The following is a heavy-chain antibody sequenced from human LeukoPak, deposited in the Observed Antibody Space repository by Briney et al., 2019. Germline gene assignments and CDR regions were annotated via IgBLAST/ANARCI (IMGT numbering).Heavy chain of an antibody. CDR1: GFTFDDYA. Sequence: GGSLRLSCAASGFTFDDYAMHWVRQAPGKGLEWVSGISWNSGSIGYADSVEGRFTISRDNAKNSLYLQMNSLRAEDTALYYCAKGPYRYSGSYYFDYWGQGTLVTVSS. J-gene: IGHJ4*02. CDR3: AKGPYRYSGSYYFDY. D-gene: IGHD1-26*01. V-gene: IGHV3-9*01. CDR2: ISWNSGSI.